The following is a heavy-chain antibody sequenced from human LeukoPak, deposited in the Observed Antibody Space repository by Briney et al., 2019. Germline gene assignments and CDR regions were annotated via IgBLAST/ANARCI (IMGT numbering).Heavy chain of an antibody. D-gene: IGHD1-14*01. Sequence: GGSLRLSCAASEFTFSSYNMNWVRQAPGKGLEWVSSISSSSACIYYADSVKGRFTISRDNAKNSLYLQMNSLRAEDTAVYYCTTWGQQPRALRDWGQGTLVTVSS. J-gene: IGHJ4*02. CDR2: ISSSSACI. CDR3: TTWGQQPRALRD. CDR1: EFTFSSYN. V-gene: IGHV3-21*01.